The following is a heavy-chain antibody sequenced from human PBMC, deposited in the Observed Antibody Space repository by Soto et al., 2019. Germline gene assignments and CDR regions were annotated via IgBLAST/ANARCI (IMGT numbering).Heavy chain of an antibody. D-gene: IGHD6-13*01. CDR2: IYHSGST. Sequence: SETLSLTCAVSGGSISSSNWWSWVRQPPGKGLEWIGEIYHSGSTNYNPSLKSRVTISVDKSKNQFSLKLSPVTAADTAVYSCARGGGQQLANDYWGQGTLVTVSS. CDR3: ARGGGQQLANDY. CDR1: GGSISSSNW. V-gene: IGHV4-4*02. J-gene: IGHJ4*02.